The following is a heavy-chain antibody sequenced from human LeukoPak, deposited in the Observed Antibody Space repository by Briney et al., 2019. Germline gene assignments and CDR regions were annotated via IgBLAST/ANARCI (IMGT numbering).Heavy chain of an antibody. Sequence: GASVKVSCKASGYTFTSYGISWVRQAPGQGLEWMGWISAYNGNTNYAQKLQGRVTMTTDTSTSTAYMELRSLRSDDTAVYYCARRMYEQGRDYYYYYMGVWGKGTTVTVSS. CDR2: ISAYNGNT. J-gene: IGHJ6*03. CDR3: ARRMYEQGRDYYYYYMGV. CDR1: GYTFTSYG. D-gene: IGHD2-8*01. V-gene: IGHV1-18*01.